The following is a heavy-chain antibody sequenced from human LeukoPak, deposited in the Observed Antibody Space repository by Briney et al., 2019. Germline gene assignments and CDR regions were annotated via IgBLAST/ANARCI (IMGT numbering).Heavy chain of an antibody. D-gene: IGHD3-22*01. CDR1: GFTFGNYA. CDR2: ISANGGGT. V-gene: IGHV3-23*01. J-gene: IGHJ4*02. Sequence: PGGSLRLSCAASGFTFGNYAMSWVRQAPGKGLEWVSSISANGGGTYYADSVKGRFTVSRDNSQNTLYLQMNSLRAEDTAVYYCAKATKSIVVDNYFDYWGQGALVTVSS. CDR3: AKATKSIVVDNYFDY.